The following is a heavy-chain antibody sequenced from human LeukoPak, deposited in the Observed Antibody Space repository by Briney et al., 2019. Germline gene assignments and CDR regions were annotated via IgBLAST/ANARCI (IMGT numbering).Heavy chain of an antibody. CDR3: AKGWIVVDAFDI. J-gene: IGHJ3*02. Sequence: GGSLRLSCVVSGFNFDNFAMHWVRQPLGKGLEWVAVISHDERTKYYADSMKGRITISRDNSKNTLFLQMNSLRAEDTAVYYCAKGWIVVDAFDIWGQGTMVTVSS. CDR1: GFNFDNFA. D-gene: IGHD3-22*01. V-gene: IGHV3-30*04. CDR2: ISHDERTK.